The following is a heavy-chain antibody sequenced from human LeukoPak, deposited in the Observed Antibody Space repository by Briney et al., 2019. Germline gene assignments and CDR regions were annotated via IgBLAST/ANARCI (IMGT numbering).Heavy chain of an antibody. V-gene: IGHV5-51*01. CDR1: GYRFTSYW. J-gene: IGHJ4*02. D-gene: IGHD6-13*01. CDR2: ISPGDSDT. Sequence: PGESLKISCKGSGYRFTSYWIGWVRQMPGKGLEWMGIISPGDSDTRYSPSFQGQVTISADKSISTAYLQWNSLKASDTAMFYCARLSSSWDFDYWGQGTLVTVSS. CDR3: ARLSSSWDFDY.